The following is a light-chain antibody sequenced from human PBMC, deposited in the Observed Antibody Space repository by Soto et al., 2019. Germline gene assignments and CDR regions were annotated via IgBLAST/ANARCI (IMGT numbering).Light chain of an antibody. CDR3: QQYDDWPET. CDR2: GAS. V-gene: IGKV3-15*01. Sequence: EVGVTQSAATLSVSPGERATLSCRASQNVRSNLAWYQQKPGQAPRLLIYGASTRATGIPARFSGRGSGTEFILTISSLQSEDFAVYYCQQYDDWPETFGQGTKVDIK. CDR1: QNVRSN. J-gene: IGKJ1*01.